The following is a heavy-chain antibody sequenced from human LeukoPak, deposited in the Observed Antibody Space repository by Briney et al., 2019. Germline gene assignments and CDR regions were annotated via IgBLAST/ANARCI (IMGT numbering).Heavy chain of an antibody. CDR3: ARGTVTTTAAFDY. CDR2: IYYSGST. Sequence: SETLSLICTVSGGSISSYYWSWIRQPPGKGLEWIGYIYYSGSTNYNPSLKSRVTISVDTSKNQFSLKLSSVTAADTAVYYCARGTVTTTAAFDYWGQGTLVTVSS. V-gene: IGHV4-59*01. J-gene: IGHJ4*02. D-gene: IGHD4-17*01. CDR1: GGSISSYY.